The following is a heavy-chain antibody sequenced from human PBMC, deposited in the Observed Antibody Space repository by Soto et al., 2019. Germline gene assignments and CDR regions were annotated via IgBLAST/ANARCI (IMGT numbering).Heavy chain of an antibody. V-gene: IGHV4-31*03. CDR1: GDSISSGGYY. Sequence: TLSLTCTVSGDSISSGGYYWSWIRQHPGKGLEWIGYIYYSGSTYYNPSLKSRVTISVDTSKKQLSLELSSVTAADTAVYFCARGAPITMVRGVTIRFDYWGQGTRVTVSS. J-gene: IGHJ4*02. CDR2: IYYSGST. CDR3: ARGAPITMVRGVTIRFDY. D-gene: IGHD3-10*01.